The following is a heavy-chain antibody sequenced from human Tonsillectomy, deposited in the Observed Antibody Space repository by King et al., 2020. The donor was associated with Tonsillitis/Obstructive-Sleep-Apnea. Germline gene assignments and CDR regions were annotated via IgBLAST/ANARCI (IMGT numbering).Heavy chain of an antibody. D-gene: IGHD4-23*01. Sequence: VQLQQWGAGLLKPSETLSLTCAVYGGSFSGYYWSWIRQPPGKGLEWIGEINHSGSTNYNPSLKSRVTISVDTAKNQFSLKLSSVTAADTAVYYCARGRGRNWNYYYYMDVWGKGTTVTVSS. CDR3: ARGRGRNWNYYYYMDV. J-gene: IGHJ6*03. V-gene: IGHV4-34*01. CDR1: GGSFSGYY. CDR2: INHSGST.